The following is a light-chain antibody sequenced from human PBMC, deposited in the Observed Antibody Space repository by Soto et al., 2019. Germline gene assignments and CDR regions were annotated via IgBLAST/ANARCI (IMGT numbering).Light chain of an antibody. V-gene: IGLV3-21*04. CDR2: YDS. J-gene: IGLJ2*01. CDR1: NIGSKS. Sequence: SYELTQPPSVSVAPGKTARITCGGNNIGSKSVHWYQQKPGQAPVLVIYYDSDRPSGIPERFSGSNSVNTATLTISRVEAGDEADYYCQVWDSSSVVFGGGTKLTVL. CDR3: QVWDSSSVV.